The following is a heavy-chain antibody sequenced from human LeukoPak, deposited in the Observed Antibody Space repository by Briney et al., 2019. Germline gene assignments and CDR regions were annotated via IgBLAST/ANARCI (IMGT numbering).Heavy chain of an antibody. J-gene: IGHJ4*02. D-gene: IGHD1-26*01. CDR1: GFTFSSYW. CDR2: IKQDGSEK. V-gene: IGHV3-7*01. Sequence: GGSLRLSCAASGFTFSSYWMSWVRQAPGKGLEWVANIKQDGSEKYYVDSVKGRFTISRDNAKNSLYLQMNSLRAEDTAMYYCARVPRAVGATAGSIDYWGQGTLATVSS. CDR3: ARVPRAVGATAGSIDY.